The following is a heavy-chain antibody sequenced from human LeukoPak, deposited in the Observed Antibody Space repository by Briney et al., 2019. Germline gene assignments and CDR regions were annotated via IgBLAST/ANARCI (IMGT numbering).Heavy chain of an antibody. CDR3: ATGHYYGSGKLFTQ. Sequence: ASVKVSCKASGYTFNDYYLYWMRRAPGQGLEWMGWIDPNSSDTNYPQNFQGRVTMTRDTSISAAYMELSGLTSDDTAVYYCATGHYYGSGKLFTQWGQGTLVTVSS. CDR1: GYTFNDYY. CDR2: IDPNSSDT. V-gene: IGHV1-2*02. J-gene: IGHJ4*02. D-gene: IGHD3-10*01.